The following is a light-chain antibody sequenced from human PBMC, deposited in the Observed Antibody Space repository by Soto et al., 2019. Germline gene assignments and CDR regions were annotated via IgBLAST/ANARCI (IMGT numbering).Light chain of an antibody. CDR3: QQRQYWPPIT. Sequence: EIVLTQSPGTLSLSPGERATLSCRASQSVSTRYLAWYQQKPGQAPRLLICDASYRATGIPARFIGSGSGTDFTLTISSLEPEDFAVYYCQQRQYWPPITFGQGTRLEIK. V-gene: IGKV3-11*01. CDR2: DAS. CDR1: QSVSTRY. J-gene: IGKJ5*01.